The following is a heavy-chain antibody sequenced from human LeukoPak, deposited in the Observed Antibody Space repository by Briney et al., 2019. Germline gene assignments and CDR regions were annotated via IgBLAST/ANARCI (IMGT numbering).Heavy chain of an antibody. CDR1: GDSITYYY. D-gene: IGHD3-16*01. J-gene: IGHJ5*02. CDR3: ARRGTQRKGWNWLDP. CDR2: IHHNGFI. Sequence: SETLSLTCTVFGDSITYYYWNWIRQSPAKGLEWIGYIHHNGFINYNLSLKSRDTISLDRSRNQFSLKMTSVTAADTAVYYCARRGTQRKGWNWLDPWGQGILVTVSS. V-gene: IGHV4-59*08.